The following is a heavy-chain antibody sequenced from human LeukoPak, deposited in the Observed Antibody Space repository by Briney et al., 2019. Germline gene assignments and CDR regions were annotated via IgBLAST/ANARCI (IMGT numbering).Heavy chain of an antibody. D-gene: IGHD6-19*01. CDR3: ARAHSGYSSGWDDAFDI. CDR2: ISSSASRI. J-gene: IGHJ3*02. V-gene: IGHV3-48*03. CDR1: GFTFGRYE. Sequence: PGGSLRLSCAAFGFTFGRYEMKWVRQAPGKGLEWVSHISSSASRIYYADSVKGRFTISRDNAKNSLYLQMSSLRAEDTAVYYCARAHSGYSSGWDDAFDIWGQGTMVTVSS.